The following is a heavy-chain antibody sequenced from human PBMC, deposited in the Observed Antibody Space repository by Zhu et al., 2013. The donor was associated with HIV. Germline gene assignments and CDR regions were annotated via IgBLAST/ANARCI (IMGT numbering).Heavy chain of an antibody. V-gene: IGHV1-3*01. D-gene: IGHD1-1*01. Sequence: QVQLVQSGAEVKKPGASVKIFCKASGYTFKNYAIHWVRRAPGHSLEWMGWITAGNGHTEYSQNLQGRVTITRDTSANTAYMELSSLTSEDTAVYYCARDFHWNDGFLGYWGQGTLVIVSS. CDR2: ITAGNGHT. CDR1: GYTFKNYA. J-gene: IGHJ4*02. CDR3: ARDFHWNDGFLGY.